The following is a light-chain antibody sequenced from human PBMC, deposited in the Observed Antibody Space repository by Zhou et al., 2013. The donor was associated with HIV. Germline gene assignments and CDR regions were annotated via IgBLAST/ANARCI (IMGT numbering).Light chain of an antibody. J-gene: IGKJ4*01. CDR2: DTF. CDR1: QSVSFY. CDR3: QQRSNWPLLT. Sequence: EIVLTQSPVTLSLSPGENATLSCRASQSVSFYLAWYQQKLGQPPRLLIYDTFNRATGTPARFSGSGSGTSFTLTISNLEPEDFAVYFCQQRSNWPLLTFGGGTKVEIK. V-gene: IGKV3-11*01.